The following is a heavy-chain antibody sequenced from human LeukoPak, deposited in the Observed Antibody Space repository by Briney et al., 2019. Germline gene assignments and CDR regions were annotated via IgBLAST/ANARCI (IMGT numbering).Heavy chain of an antibody. CDR1: GVTFSSYS. Sequence: PGGSLRLSCAASGVTFSSYSMNWVRQAPGKGLEWVSYISGSSSTIYYADSVKGRFTISRDNAKNSLYLQMNSLRADDTAVYYCARVSEQKDAFDIWGQGTMITVSS. CDR3: ARVSEQKDAFDI. J-gene: IGHJ3*02. V-gene: IGHV3-48*01. CDR2: ISGSSSTI. D-gene: IGHD1-26*01.